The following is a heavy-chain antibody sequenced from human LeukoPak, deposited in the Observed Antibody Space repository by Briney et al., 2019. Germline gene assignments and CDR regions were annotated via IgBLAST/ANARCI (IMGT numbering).Heavy chain of an antibody. CDR3: ARAGYYDFWSGYYGGIYFDY. V-gene: IGHV3-11*01. J-gene: IGHJ4*02. D-gene: IGHD3-3*01. Sequence: GGSLRLSCAASGFTFSDYYMSWIRQAPGKGLEWVSYISSSGSTIYYADPVKGRFTISRDNAKNSLYLQMNSLRAEDTAVYYCARAGYYDFWSGYYGGIYFDYWGQGTLVTVSS. CDR1: GFTFSDYY. CDR2: ISSSGSTI.